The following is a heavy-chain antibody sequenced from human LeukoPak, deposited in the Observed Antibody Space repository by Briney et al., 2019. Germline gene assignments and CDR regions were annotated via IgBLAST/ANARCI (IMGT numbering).Heavy chain of an antibody. CDR3: AKASGPSGYYYMDV. Sequence: SGGSLRLSCAASGSTFSSYAMSWVRQAPGKGLEWVSAIIGSGGNTYYADSVKGRFTISRDNSKNTLYMHMNSLRADNTAIYYCAKASGPSGYYYMDVRGKGTTVTVSS. CDR2: IIGSGGNT. J-gene: IGHJ6*03. V-gene: IGHV3-23*01. CDR1: GSTFSSYA.